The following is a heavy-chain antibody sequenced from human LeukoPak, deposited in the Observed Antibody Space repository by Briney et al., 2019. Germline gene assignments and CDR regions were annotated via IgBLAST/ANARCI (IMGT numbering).Heavy chain of an antibody. V-gene: IGHV3-74*01. J-gene: IGHJ3*02. CDR2: INSDGSST. Sequence: GRSLRLSCAASGFTFSSYWMHWVRQAPGKGLVWVSRINSDGSSTSYADSVKGRFTISRDNAKNTLYLQMNSLRAEDTAVYYCARGRNYYGSGSPKYAFDIWGQGTMVTVSS. CDR3: ARGRNYYGSGSPKYAFDI. D-gene: IGHD3-10*01. CDR1: GFTFSSYW.